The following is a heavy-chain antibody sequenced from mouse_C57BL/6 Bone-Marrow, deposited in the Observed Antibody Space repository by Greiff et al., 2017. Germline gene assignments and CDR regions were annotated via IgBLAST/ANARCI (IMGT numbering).Heavy chain of an antibody. CDR1: GFTFSSYG. D-gene: IGHD6-1*01. CDR3: ARPSTWFAY. V-gene: IGHV5-6*02. Sequence: DVKLVESGGDLVKPGGSLKLSCAASGFTFSSYGMSWVRQTPDKRLEWVATISSGGSYTYYPDSVKGRFTISRDNAKNTLYLQMSSLKSEDTAMYYCARPSTWFAYWGQGTLVTVS. CDR2: ISSGGSYT. J-gene: IGHJ3*01.